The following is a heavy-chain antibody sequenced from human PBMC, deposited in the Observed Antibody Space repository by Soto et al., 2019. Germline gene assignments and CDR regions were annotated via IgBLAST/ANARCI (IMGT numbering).Heavy chain of an antibody. CDR2: IDTDGSTT. CDR1: GFSFSDYW. J-gene: IGHJ4*02. Sequence: EVQLVESGGGLVQPGGSLRLSCAASGFSFSDYWMHWVRQAPGKGLVWVSCIDTDGSTTTYADSVKGRFTISRDNVKNPLYWQMDSLMAEDTALYYCSRGGGFSGNYLGGQGTLVTVSS. CDR3: SRGGGFSGNYL. V-gene: IGHV3-74*01. D-gene: IGHD1-26*01.